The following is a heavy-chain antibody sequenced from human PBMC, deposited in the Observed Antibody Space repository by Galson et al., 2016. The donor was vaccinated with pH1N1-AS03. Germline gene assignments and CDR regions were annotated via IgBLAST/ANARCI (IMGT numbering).Heavy chain of an antibody. CDR2: VIPLSGTT. D-gene: IGHD2/OR15-2a*01. Sequence: SVKVSCKASAGTFATFAVSWVRQARGQGLEWMGGVIPLSGTTNYAQKFQGRVTITADDSTGTAYMELSSLRSDDTALYYCARDRYRDTSTDFYESAYWGQGTLVTVSS. V-gene: IGHV1-69*13. CDR3: ARDRYRDTSTDFYESAY. J-gene: IGHJ4*02. CDR1: AGTFATFA.